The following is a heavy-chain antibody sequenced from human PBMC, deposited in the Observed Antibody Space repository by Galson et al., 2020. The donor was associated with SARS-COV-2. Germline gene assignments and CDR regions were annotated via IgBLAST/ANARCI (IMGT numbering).Heavy chain of an antibody. CDR3: AREHTEGGSGSYTYHYYYYYGMDV. Sequence: SVKVSCKASGGTFSSYAISWVRQAPGQGLEWMGGIIPIFGTANYAQKFQGRVTITADKSTSTAYMELSSLRSEDTAVYYCAREHTEGGSGSYTYHYYYYYGMDVWGQGTTVTVSS. D-gene: IGHD3-10*01. CDR2: IIPIFGTA. CDR1: GGTFSSYA. J-gene: IGHJ6*02. V-gene: IGHV1-69*06.